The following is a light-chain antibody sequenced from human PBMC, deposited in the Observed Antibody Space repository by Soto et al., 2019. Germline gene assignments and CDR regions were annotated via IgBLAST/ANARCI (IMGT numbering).Light chain of an antibody. CDR1: QGISSW. CDR3: QQANSFPFT. J-gene: IGKJ4*01. Sequence: DIQMTKSPSSVSASVGDRVTITCRASQGISSWLAWYQRTPGKAPKLLIYAASSLQSGVPSRFNGSGSGTEFTRTISSLQHEDFATYYCQQANSFPFTFGGGTKVEIK. CDR2: AAS. V-gene: IGKV1-12*01.